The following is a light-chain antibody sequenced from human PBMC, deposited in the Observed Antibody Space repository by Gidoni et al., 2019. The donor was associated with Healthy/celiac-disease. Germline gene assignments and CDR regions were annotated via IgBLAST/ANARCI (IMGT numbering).Light chain of an antibody. CDR2: DAS. J-gene: IGKJ1*01. Sequence: EIVLTQSPATLSSSPGERATLSCRASQSVSSYLAWYQQKPVQAPRLLIYDASNRATGIPARFSGSGSGTDFTLTISSLEPEDFAVYYCQQRSNWPPGWTFGQGTKVEIK. CDR3: QQRSNWPPGWT. CDR1: QSVSSY. V-gene: IGKV3-11*01.